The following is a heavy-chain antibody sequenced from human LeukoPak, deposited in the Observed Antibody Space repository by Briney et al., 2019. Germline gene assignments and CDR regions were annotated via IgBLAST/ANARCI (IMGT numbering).Heavy chain of an antibody. CDR1: GGTFSSYA. D-gene: IGHD6-19*01. V-gene: IGHV1-69*05. J-gene: IGHJ4*02. CDR2: IIPIFGTA. Sequence: SVKVSCKASGGTFSSYAISWVRQAPGQGLEWMGGIIPIFGTANYAQKFQGRVTITTDESTSTAYMELSSLRSEDTAVYYCARGSSGYSSGWINYWGQGALVTVSS. CDR3: ARGSSGYSSGWINY.